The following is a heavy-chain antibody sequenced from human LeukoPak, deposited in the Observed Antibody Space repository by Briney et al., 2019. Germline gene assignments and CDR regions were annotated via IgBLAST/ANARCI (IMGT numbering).Heavy chain of an antibody. Sequence: PGGSLRLSCAASGFTFGSYSMNWVRQAPGKGLEWVSYISSSSSTIYYADSVKGRFTISRDNAKNSLYLQMNSLRAEDTAVYYCARGAPFYSNSVDTDYWGQGTLVTVSS. V-gene: IGHV3-48*01. CDR1: GFTFGSYS. D-gene: IGHD4-11*01. CDR3: ARGAPFYSNSVDTDY. CDR2: ISSSSSTI. J-gene: IGHJ4*02.